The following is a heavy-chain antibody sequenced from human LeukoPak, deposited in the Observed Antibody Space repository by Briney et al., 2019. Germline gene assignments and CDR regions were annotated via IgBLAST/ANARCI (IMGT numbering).Heavy chain of an antibody. Sequence: PSETLSLTCTVSGGSISSYYWSWIRQPPGKGLEWIGYIYYSGSTNYNPSLKSRVTISVDTSKNQFSLKLSSVTAADTAAYYCARLPPTRDHPRYYMDVWGKGTTVTVSS. D-gene: IGHD1-14*01. CDR3: ARLPPTRDHPRYYMDV. CDR2: IYYSGST. CDR1: GGSISSYY. J-gene: IGHJ6*03. V-gene: IGHV4-59*01.